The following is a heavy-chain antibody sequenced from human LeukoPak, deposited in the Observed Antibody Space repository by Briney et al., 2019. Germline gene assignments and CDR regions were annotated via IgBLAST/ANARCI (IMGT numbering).Heavy chain of an antibody. Sequence: GGSLRLSCAASGFTFSSYAMTWVRQAPGKGLEWVSAISGSGGSTYYADSVKGRFTISRDNSKNMMYLQMNSLRAEDTAVYYCAQTRMSYYYYGMDVWGQGTTVTVSS. V-gene: IGHV3-23*01. CDR1: GFTFSSYA. J-gene: IGHJ6*02. D-gene: IGHD2-8*01. CDR3: AQTRMSYYYYGMDV. CDR2: ISGSGGST.